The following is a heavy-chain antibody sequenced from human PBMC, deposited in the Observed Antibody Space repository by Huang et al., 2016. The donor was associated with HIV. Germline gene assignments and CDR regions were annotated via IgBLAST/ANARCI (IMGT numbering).Heavy chain of an antibody. J-gene: IGHJ5*02. D-gene: IGHD6-19*01. CDR2: VYDSGTT. V-gene: IGHV4-59*02. Sequence: QVRLQESGPGLVKPSETLSLSCTVSGDSVSSHYWGWIRHPPGKGLGWIGTVYDSGTTKYNSRLKSRITISVDTSKNGFSLNITSVSAADTAMYFCVRDQGRLAVGGIDNWFDPWGQGALVTVSS. CDR3: VRDQGRLAVGGIDNWFDP. CDR1: GDSVSSHY.